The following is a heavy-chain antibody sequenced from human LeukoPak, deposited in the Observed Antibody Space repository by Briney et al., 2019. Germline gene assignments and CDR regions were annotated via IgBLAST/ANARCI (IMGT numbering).Heavy chain of an antibody. J-gene: IGHJ4*02. Sequence: SQTLSLTCTVSGGSISSGDYYWSWIRQPPGKGLEWIGRIYTSGSTNYNPSLKSRVTISVDTSKNQFSLKLSSVTAADTAVYYCARSSTSYYGTYYYFDYWGQGTLVTVSS. CDR2: IYTSGST. D-gene: IGHD2-2*01. CDR1: GGSISSGDYY. CDR3: ARSSTSYYGTYYYFDY. V-gene: IGHV4-61*02.